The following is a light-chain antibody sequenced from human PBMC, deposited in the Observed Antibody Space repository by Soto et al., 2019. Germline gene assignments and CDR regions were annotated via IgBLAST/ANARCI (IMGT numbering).Light chain of an antibody. V-gene: IGKV3-20*01. Sequence: IVLTQSPGTLSLSPGERATLSCGASQSVTNNFLAWYQQKPGQAPRLLIYGASSRATGVPDRFSGSGSGTDFTLTIRRLEPLDFAVYSCQQYATPLFTFGPGTKVDIK. CDR3: QQYATPLFT. CDR1: QSVTNNF. J-gene: IGKJ3*01. CDR2: GAS.